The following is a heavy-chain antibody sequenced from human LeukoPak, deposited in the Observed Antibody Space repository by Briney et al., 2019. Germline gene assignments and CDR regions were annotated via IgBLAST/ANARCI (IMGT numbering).Heavy chain of an antibody. CDR1: GFTFSSYD. V-gene: IGHV3-23*01. CDR2: ISGSGSGGNT. Sequence: GGSLRLSCAASGFTFSSYDMSWVRQSPAKGLEKVSAISGSGSGGNTYYADSVKGRFTISKDTSKNTLYLQMNSLRVEDTAVYYCARETGTKPFDYWGQGTLVTVSS. CDR3: ARETGTKPFDY. D-gene: IGHD1-1*01. J-gene: IGHJ4*02.